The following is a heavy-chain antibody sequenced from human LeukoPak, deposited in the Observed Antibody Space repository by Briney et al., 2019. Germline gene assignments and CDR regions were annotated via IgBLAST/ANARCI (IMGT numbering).Heavy chain of an antibody. CDR1: GYTFTSYG. CDR2: ISAYNGNT. V-gene: IGHV1-18*01. CDR3: ARALSLSGRTTHYSSSWSDP. J-gene: IGHJ5*02. D-gene: IGHD6-13*01. Sequence: ASVKVSCKASGYTFTSYGISWVRQAPGQGLEWMGWISAYNGNTNYAQKLQGRVTMTTDTSTSTAYMELRSLRSDDTAVYYCARALSLSGRTTHYSSSWSDPWGQGTLVTVSS.